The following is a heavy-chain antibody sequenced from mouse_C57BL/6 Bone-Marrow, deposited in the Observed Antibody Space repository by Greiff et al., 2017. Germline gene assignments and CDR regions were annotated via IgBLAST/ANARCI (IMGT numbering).Heavy chain of an antibody. CDR1: GFTFSSYG. Sequence: EVQLVESGGDLVKPGGSLKLSCAASGFTFSSYGMSWVRQTPDKRLEWVATISSGGSYTYYPDSVKGRVTISRDNAKNTLYLQMSSRKSEDTAMYYCARQYYGSGTWFAYWGQGTLVTVSA. CDR3: ARQYYGSGTWFAY. D-gene: IGHD1-1*01. V-gene: IGHV5-6*01. CDR2: ISSGGSYT. J-gene: IGHJ3*01.